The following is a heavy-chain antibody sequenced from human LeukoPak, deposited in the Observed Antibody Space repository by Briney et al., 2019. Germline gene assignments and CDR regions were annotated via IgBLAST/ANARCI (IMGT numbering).Heavy chain of an antibody. J-gene: IGHJ6*02. Sequence: GRPLRLSCAASGFTFSSFGMHWVRQAPGKGLEWVAVVSYDGSHEYYADSVKGRFTISRDSSKNTLYLQMNSLRAEDTAMYYCTKSAVAGTHYYYYGMDVWGRGTTVTVSS. D-gene: IGHD6-19*01. CDR3: TKSAVAGTHYYYYGMDV. CDR2: VSYDGSHE. CDR1: GFTFSSFG. V-gene: IGHV3-30*18.